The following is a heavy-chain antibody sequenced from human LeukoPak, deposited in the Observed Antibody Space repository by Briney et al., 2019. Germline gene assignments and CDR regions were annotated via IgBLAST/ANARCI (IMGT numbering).Heavy chain of an antibody. D-gene: IGHD2-2*01. CDR1: GGSISSYY. CDR2: IYTSGTT. Sequence: PSETLSLTCTVSGGSISSYYWSWIRQSAGKGLEWIGRIYTSGTTNYNPSLKSRVTMSVDTSKNQFSLKLSSVTAADTAVYYCARDIVVVPAAPAFDIWGQGTMVTVSS. V-gene: IGHV4-4*07. CDR3: ARDIVVVPAAPAFDI. J-gene: IGHJ3*02.